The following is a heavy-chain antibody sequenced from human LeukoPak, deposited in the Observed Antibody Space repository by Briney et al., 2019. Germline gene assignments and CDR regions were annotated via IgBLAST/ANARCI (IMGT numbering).Heavy chain of an antibody. J-gene: IGHJ4*02. V-gene: IGHV4-39*01. CDR1: GGSINNSPHY. CDR2: IYYSGST. CDR3: ARQWELPYFDY. Sequence: PSETLSLTCTVSGGSINNSPHYWGWIRQPPGKGLEWIGNIYYSGSTYYNPSLKGRVTISVDTSKNQFSLKLNSVTAADTAVYYCARQWELPYFDYWGQGTLVTVSS. D-gene: IGHD1-26*01.